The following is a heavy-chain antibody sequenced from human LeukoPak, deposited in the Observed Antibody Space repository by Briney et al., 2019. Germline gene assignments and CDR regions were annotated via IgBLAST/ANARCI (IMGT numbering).Heavy chain of an antibody. CDR2: IGGGDT. J-gene: IGHJ4*02. CDR1: GFTFRNFA. CDR3: AKGGQSFTMYDYFDS. Sequence: GGSLRLSCSASGFTFRNFAISWVRQAPGKGLEWVSSIGGGDTHYADSVKGRFTISRDDSRSTVDLQMSSLRAEDTAVYYCAKGGQSFTMYDYFDSWGQGTLVTVSS. V-gene: IGHV3-23*01. D-gene: IGHD2-8*01.